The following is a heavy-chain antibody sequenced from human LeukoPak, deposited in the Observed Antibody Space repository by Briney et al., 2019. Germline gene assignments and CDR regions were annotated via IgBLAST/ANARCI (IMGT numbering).Heavy chain of an antibody. CDR1: GGSISSYY. J-gene: IGHJ4*02. V-gene: IGHV4-59*01. D-gene: IGHD2-2*01. Sequence: SETLSLTCAVSGGSISSYYWSWLRHPPGKGLEWIGYICYCWTTNYAPSLKSRVTISVDRSKNQFSLKMSSVTAADTAVYYCAIAPGVMYSVIWGQGKLVTVSS. CDR2: ICYCWTT. CDR3: AIAPGVMYSVI.